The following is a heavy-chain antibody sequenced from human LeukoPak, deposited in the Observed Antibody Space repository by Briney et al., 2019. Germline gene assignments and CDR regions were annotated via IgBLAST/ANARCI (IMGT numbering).Heavy chain of an antibody. CDR2: ISYDGSNK. V-gene: IGHV3-30*18. CDR1: GFTFSSYG. J-gene: IGHJ4*02. CDR3: AKQGDDYGDYRLDY. D-gene: IGHD4-17*01. Sequence: GGSLRLSCAAPGFTFSSYGMHWVRQAPGKGLEWVAVISYDGSNKYYADSVKGRFTISRDNSKNTLYLQMNSLRAEDTAVYYCAKQGDDYGDYRLDYWGQGTLVTVSS.